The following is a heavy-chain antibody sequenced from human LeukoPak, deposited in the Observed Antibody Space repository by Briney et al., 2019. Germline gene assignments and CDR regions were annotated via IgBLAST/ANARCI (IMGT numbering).Heavy chain of an antibody. CDR1: GFTFSSYG. Sequence: PGGSLRLSCTASGFTFSSYGMHWVRQAPGKGLEWVAFIRYDGSNKYYADSVKGRFTTSRDNSKTTLYLQMNSMRAEDTAVYYCAKDLIAAAGTYYYYYYMDVWGKGTTVTVSS. J-gene: IGHJ6*03. D-gene: IGHD6-13*01. CDR3: AKDLIAAAGTYYYYYYMDV. CDR2: IRYDGSNK. V-gene: IGHV3-30*02.